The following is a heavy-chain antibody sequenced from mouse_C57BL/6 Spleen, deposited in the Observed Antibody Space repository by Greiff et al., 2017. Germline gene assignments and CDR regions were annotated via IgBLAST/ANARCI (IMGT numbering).Heavy chain of an antibody. V-gene: IGHV5-4*03. CDR1: GFTFSSYA. CDR3: ARGAQGYGYLDY. CDR2: ISDGGSYT. Sequence: EVKLVESGGGLVKPGGSLKLSCAASGFTFSSYAMSWVRQTPEKRLEWVATISDGGSYTYYPDNVKGRFTISRDNAKNNLYLQMSHLKSEDTAMYYCARGAQGYGYLDYWGQGTTLTVSS. D-gene: IGHD1-1*02. J-gene: IGHJ2*01.